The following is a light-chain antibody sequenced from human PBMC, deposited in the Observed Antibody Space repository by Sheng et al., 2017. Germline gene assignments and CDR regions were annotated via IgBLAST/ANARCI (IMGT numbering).Light chain of an antibody. CDR1: QSVSSTY. CDR3: QQRSNWPLT. V-gene: IGKV3-11*01. J-gene: IGKJ4*01. CDR2: DVS. Sequence: EIVLTQSPGTLSLSPGERATLSCRASQSVSSTYLAWYQHKPGQAPRLLIYDVSNRATGVPARFSGSGSGTDFTLTISSLEPEDFAVYYCQQRSNWPLTFGGGTKVEIK.